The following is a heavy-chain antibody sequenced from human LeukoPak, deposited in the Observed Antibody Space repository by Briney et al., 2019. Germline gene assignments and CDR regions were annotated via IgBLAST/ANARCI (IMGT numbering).Heavy chain of an antibody. D-gene: IGHD2-15*01. V-gene: IGHV3-74*01. CDR3: ARHVVVSATDAFDI. Sequence: TGGSLRLSCAASGFTFNIYWIHWVRQVPGKGLVWVSRINSDGTSTTYADSVKGRFTISRDNAENTVYPQMNSLRAEDTSIYYCARHVVVSATDAFDIWGQGTMVTVSS. CDR2: INSDGTST. J-gene: IGHJ3*02. CDR1: GFTFNIYW.